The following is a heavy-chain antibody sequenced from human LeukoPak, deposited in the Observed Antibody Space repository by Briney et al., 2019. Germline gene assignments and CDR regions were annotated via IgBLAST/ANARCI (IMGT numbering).Heavy chain of an antibody. J-gene: IGHJ4*02. CDR3: ATDLVVGYSSSSRYDY. CDR2: ISAYNGNT. CDR1: GYTFTSYG. D-gene: IGHD6-6*01. Sequence: ASVKVSCKASGYTFTSYGISWVRQAPGQGLEWMGWISAYNGNTNYAQKFQGRVTMTEDTSTDTAYMELSSLRSEDTAVYYCATDLVVGYSSSSRYDYWGQGTLVTVSS. V-gene: IGHV1-18*01.